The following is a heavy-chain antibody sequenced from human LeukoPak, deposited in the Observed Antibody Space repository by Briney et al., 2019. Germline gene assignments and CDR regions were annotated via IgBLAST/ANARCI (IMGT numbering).Heavy chain of an antibody. J-gene: IGHJ4*02. CDR2: IYHSGST. V-gene: IGHV4-4*02. D-gene: IGHD3-10*01. CDR1: GGSISSSNW. CDR3: ARARGLVRGIEPDY. Sequence: SGTLSLTCAVSGGSISSSNWWSWVRQPPGKGLEWSGEIYHSGSTNYNPSLKSRVTISVDKSKNQFPLNLTSVTAADTAVYYCARARGLVRGIEPDYWGQGTLVTVSS.